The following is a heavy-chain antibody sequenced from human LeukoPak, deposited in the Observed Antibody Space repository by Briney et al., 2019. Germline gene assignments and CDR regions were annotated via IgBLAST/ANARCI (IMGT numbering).Heavy chain of an antibody. CDR3: ARHRLGPYNYGMDV. CDR2: IYYSGST. J-gene: IGHJ6*02. Sequence: PSETLSLTCTVSGGSISSYYWSWIRQPPGKGLEWIGYIYYSGSTNYNPSLESRVTISVDTSKNQFSLKLSSVTAADMAVYYCARHRLGPYNYGMDVWGQGTTVTVSS. D-gene: IGHD3-16*01. V-gene: IGHV4-59*08. CDR1: GGSISSYY.